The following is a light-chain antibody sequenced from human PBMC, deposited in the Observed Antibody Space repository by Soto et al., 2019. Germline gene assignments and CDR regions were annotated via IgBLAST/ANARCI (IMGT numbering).Light chain of an antibody. V-gene: IGKV1-27*01. CDR3: QKYNNAPRT. Sequence: DIQMTQSPSSLSASVGDTVTITCRASQGISNYLAWYQQKPGQDPNLLIYAASTLQSGVPSRFSGSGSGTDFTLAISTLRPEDVATYYCQKYNNAPRTFGQGTKVEI. CDR2: AAS. CDR1: QGISNY. J-gene: IGKJ1*01.